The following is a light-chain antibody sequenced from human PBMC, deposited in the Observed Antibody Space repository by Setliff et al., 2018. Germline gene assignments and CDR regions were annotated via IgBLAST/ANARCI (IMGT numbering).Light chain of an antibody. CDR3: SSYVGSNNFV. Sequence: QSALTQPPSASGSPGQSVTISCTGTNIDVRGYTYVSWYQQLPGKAPQPIIYDVTKRPSGVPDRFSGSKSGNTASLTVSGLQAEDEADYYCSSYVGSNNFVFGSGTKVTVL. J-gene: IGLJ1*01. CDR2: DVT. CDR1: NIDVRGYTY. V-gene: IGLV2-8*01.